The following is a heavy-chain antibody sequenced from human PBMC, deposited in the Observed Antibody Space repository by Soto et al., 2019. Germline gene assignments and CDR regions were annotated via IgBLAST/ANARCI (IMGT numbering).Heavy chain of an antibody. V-gene: IGHV3-72*01. CDR3: ARSQGGQHAFDI. CDR1: GFTFSDYY. D-gene: IGHD2-15*01. CDR2: SRNKANSYTT. Sequence: EVQLVESGGGLVQPGGSLRLSCAASGFTFSDYYMDWVRQAPGKGLEWVGRSRNKANSYTTEYAASVKGRFSISRDDSKNSLYLHMNSLKIEDTAVYYCARSQGGQHAFDIWGQGTMVTVSS. J-gene: IGHJ3*02.